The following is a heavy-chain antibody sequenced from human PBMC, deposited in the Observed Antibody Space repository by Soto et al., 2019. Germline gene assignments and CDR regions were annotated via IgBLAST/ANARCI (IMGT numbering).Heavy chain of an antibody. CDR3: AKDNGLELRYYYYGMDV. D-gene: IGHD1-7*01. Sequence: QVQLVESGGGVVQPGRSLRLSCAASGFTFSSYGMHWVRQAPGKGLEWVAVISYDGSNKYYADSVKGRFTISRDNSKNTLYLQMNSLRADDTAVYYCAKDNGLELRYYYYGMDVWGQGTTVTVSS. J-gene: IGHJ6*02. CDR1: GFTFSSYG. CDR2: ISYDGSNK. V-gene: IGHV3-30*18.